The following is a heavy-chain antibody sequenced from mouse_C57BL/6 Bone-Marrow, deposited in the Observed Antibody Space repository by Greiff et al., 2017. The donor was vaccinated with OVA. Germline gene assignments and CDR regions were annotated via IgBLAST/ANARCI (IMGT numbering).Heavy chain of an antibody. CDR3: ARRGKNGLDY. J-gene: IGHJ2*01. V-gene: IGHV1-4*01. CDR1: GYTFTSYT. CDR2: INPSSGYT. D-gene: IGHD1-1*02. Sequence: VQLQQSGADLARPGASVKMSCKASGYTFTSYTMHWVKQRPGQGLEWIGYINPSSGYTKYNQKFKDKATLTADKSSSTAYMQLSSLTSEDSAVYYCARRGKNGLDYWGQGTTLTVSS.